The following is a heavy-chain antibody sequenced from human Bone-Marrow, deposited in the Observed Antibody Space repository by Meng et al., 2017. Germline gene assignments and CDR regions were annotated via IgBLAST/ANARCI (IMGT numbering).Heavy chain of an antibody. CDR1: GGSISTFY. CDR2: IYTSGST. J-gene: IGHJ6*02. V-gene: IGHV4-4*07. Sequence: SETLSLTCTVSGGSISTFYWSWIRQPPGKGLEWIGRIYTSGSTNYNPSLKRRVTMSVDTSKNQFSLKLSSVTAADTAVYYCAREVLTYSSSYMDVWGQGTMVTVSS. D-gene: IGHD6-13*01. CDR3: AREVLTYSSSYMDV.